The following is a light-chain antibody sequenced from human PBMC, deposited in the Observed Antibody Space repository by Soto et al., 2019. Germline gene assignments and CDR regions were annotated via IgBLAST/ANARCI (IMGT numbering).Light chain of an antibody. V-gene: IGKV3-11*01. Sequence: ETVLTQSPATLSLSPGERATLSCRASQSVSTYLGWYQEKPGQPPRLLISESSTRATGVPARFSGSGSGTDFTLTISSLEPEDFAVYFCHQSYNWPHTFGQGTKLEI. CDR3: HQSYNWPHT. CDR1: QSVSTY. CDR2: ESS. J-gene: IGKJ2*01.